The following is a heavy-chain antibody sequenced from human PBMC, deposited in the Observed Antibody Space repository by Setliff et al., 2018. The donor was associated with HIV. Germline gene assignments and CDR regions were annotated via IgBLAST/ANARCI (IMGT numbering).Heavy chain of an antibody. Sequence: PGGSLRLSCAASGFTFSNSEMNWVRQAPGKGLEWLSYISSSGSTIYYADSVKGRFTISRDNTKNSLYLQMNSLGAEDTAVYYCARSAGIGNYHWDVWGKGTTVTVSS. CDR2: ISSSGSTI. V-gene: IGHV3-48*03. CDR1: GFTFSNSE. CDR3: ARSAGIGNYHWDV. J-gene: IGHJ6*03.